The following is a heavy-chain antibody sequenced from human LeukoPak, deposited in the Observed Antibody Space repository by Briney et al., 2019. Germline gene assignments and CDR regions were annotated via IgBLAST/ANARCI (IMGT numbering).Heavy chain of an antibody. Sequence: GGCLRLSCAASGFTFSSYAMHWVRQAPGKGLEWVAVISYDGSNKYYADSVKGRFTISRDNSKNTLYLQMNSLRAEDTAVYYCARGSGIAAAGLNWFDPWGQGTLVTVSS. CDR1: GFTFSSYA. J-gene: IGHJ5*02. V-gene: IGHV3-30-3*01. CDR3: ARGSGIAAAGLNWFDP. D-gene: IGHD6-13*01. CDR2: ISYDGSNK.